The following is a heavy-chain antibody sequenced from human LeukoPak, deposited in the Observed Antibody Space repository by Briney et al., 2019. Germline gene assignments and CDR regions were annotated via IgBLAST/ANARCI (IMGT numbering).Heavy chain of an antibody. D-gene: IGHD3-10*01. CDR1: GGSISSYY. Sequence: SETLSLTCTVSGGSISSYYWSWIRQPAGKGLEWIGEINHSGTTSYNPSLKSRLTISVDTSKDQFSLKLTSVTAADTAVFYCARHKTGARGFDIWGQGTMVTVSS. CDR3: ARHKTGARGFDI. CDR2: INHSGTT. V-gene: IGHV4-34*01. J-gene: IGHJ3*02.